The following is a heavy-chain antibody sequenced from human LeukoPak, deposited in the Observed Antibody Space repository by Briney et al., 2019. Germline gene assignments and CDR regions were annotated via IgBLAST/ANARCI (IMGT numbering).Heavy chain of an antibody. CDR2: IYTSGST. CDR3: ARDYYDSSGHYYFDY. J-gene: IGHJ4*02. D-gene: IGHD3-22*01. V-gene: IGHV4-4*07. Sequence: SETLSLTCAVYSGSFSGYYWSWIRQPAGKGLEWIGRIYTSGSTNYNPSLKSRVTMSVDTSKNQFSLKLTSVTAADTAVYYCARDYYDSSGHYYFDYWGQGTLVTVSS. CDR1: SGSFSGYY.